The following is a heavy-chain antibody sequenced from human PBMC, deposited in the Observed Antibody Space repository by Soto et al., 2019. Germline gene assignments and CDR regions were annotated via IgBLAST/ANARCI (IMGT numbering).Heavy chain of an antibody. CDR3: ARDRIIGTSYSDY. V-gene: IGHV4-4*07. Sequence: SETLSLTCTVSSGSINSFYWSWIRQPAGKGLEWIGRIHSSGTTNYNPSLKSRVTMSVDTSRNQFSLKLTSVTAADAAVYYCARDRIIGTSYSDYWGQGVLVTVSS. D-gene: IGHD1-7*01. J-gene: IGHJ4*02. CDR1: SGSINSFY. CDR2: IHSSGTT.